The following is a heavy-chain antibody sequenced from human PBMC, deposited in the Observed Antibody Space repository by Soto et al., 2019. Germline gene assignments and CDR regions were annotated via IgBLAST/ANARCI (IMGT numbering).Heavy chain of an antibody. V-gene: IGHV4-39*01. CDR3: ASFPGTYYYCGMDV. CDR2: IYYSGST. CDR1: GGSISSSSYY. D-gene: IGHD1-26*01. J-gene: IGHJ6*02. Sequence: QLQLQESGPGLVKPSETLSLTCTVSGGSISSSSYYWGWIRQPPGKGLEWIGSIYYSGSTYYNPPLKSRVTTAADTSKNQFSLKLSSVTAADTYVYYCASFPGTYYYCGMDVWGQGTTVTVSS.